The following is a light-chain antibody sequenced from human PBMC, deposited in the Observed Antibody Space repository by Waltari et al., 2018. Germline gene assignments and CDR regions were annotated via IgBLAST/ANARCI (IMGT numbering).Light chain of an antibody. V-gene: IGKV3-11*01. J-gene: IGKJ4*01. CDR2: DAS. Sequence: EIVLTQSPATLSLSPGERAAPSCRASQAISSSLAWYQQKPGQAPRLLIYDASSRATGIPARFSGSGSGTDFTLTISSLEPEDFAVYYCQQSESLPLTFGGGTKVEIK. CDR1: QAISSS. CDR3: QQSESLPLT.